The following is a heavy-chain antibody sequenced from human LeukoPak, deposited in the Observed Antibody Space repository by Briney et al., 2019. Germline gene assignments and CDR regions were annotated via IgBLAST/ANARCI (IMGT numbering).Heavy chain of an antibody. CDR3: ARGSNDYRDYSFDY. J-gene: IGHJ4*02. CDR1: GDSVSSNSAA. V-gene: IGHV6-1*01. D-gene: IGHD4-17*01. Sequence: SQTLSLTCAISGDSVSSNSAAWTWIRQSPSRGLEWLGRTYYRSKWSNNYAVSVKSRITINSDTSKNQFALQLNPVTPEDTAVYYCARGSNDYRDYSFDYWGQGTLVTVSS. CDR2: TYYRSKWSN.